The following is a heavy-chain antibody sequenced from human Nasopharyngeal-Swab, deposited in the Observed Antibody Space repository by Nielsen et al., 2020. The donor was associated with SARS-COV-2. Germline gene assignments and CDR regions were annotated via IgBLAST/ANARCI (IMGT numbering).Heavy chain of an antibody. V-gene: IGHV4-59*01. J-gene: IGHJ4*02. CDR2: IYNSGRT. CDR3: ARGGDGGLAHFDY. CDR1: GGSISNYS. D-gene: IGHD2-21*01. Sequence: SETLSLTCTVSGGSISNYSWSWLRQPPGKRLEWIGYIYNSGRTTDYNPSLKSRVTISLDTSKNQFSLKLSSVTAADTAVYYCARGGDGGLAHFDYWGQGNLVTVSS.